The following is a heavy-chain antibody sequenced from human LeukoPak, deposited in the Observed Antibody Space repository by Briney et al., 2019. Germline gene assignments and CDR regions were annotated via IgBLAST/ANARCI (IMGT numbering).Heavy chain of an antibody. J-gene: IGHJ4*02. V-gene: IGHV1-18*01. CDR3: ARADLYGNPYYFDY. CDR1: GYTFTSYG. CDR2: ISAYNGNT. Sequence: GASVKVSCKASGYTFTSYGISWVRQAPGQGPEWMGWISAYNGNTNYAQKLQGRVTMTTDTSTSTAYMELRSLRSDDTAVYYCARADLYGNPYYFDYWGQGTLVTVSS. D-gene: IGHD2-8*01.